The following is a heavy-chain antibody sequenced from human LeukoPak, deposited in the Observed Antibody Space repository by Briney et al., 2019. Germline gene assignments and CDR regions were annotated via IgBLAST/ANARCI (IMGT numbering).Heavy chain of an antibody. CDR1: GYTFTSYY. Sequence: ASVKVSCKASGYTFTSYYMHWVRQAPGQGLEWMGIINPSGGSTSYAQRFQGRVTMTRDMSTSTAYMELSSLRSDDTAIYYCAKVIQGAVAFHYWGQGTLVTVSS. V-gene: IGHV1-46*01. CDR2: INPSGGST. CDR3: AKVIQGAVAFHY. D-gene: IGHD6-19*01. J-gene: IGHJ4*02.